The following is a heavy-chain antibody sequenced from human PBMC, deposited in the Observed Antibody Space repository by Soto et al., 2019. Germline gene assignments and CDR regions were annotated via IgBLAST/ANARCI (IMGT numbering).Heavy chain of an antibody. CDR1: GFSLSNGKVG. V-gene: IGHV2-26*01. CDR3: ARILFGRSVAGGYFYMDV. CDR2: IFSNDEK. J-gene: IGHJ6*03. D-gene: IGHD6-19*01. Sequence: HVTLKESGPVLVKPTETLTLTCTVSGFSLSNGKVGVSWIRQPPGKALEWLAHIFSNDEKSYRTSLKSRLTISEDTSKCHVVLTMTNVDPVDTATYYCARILFGRSVAGGYFYMDVWGKGTTVTVSS.